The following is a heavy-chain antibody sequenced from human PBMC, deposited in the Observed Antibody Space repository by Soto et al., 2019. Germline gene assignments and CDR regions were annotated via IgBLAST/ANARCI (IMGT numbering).Heavy chain of an antibody. Sequence: PGESLKISCKGSGYSFTSYWIGWVRQMPGKGLEWMGIIYPGDSDTRYSPSFQGQVTISADKSISTAYLQWSSLKASDTAMYYCARQGPFVGTYGIPDSNYGMDVWGQGTTVTVSS. D-gene: IGHD3-10*01. V-gene: IGHV5-51*01. CDR2: IYPGDSDT. CDR3: ARQGPFVGTYGIPDSNYGMDV. J-gene: IGHJ6*02. CDR1: GYSFTSYW.